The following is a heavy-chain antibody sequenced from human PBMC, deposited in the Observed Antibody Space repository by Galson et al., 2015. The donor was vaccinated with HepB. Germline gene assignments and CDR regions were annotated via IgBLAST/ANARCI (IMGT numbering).Heavy chain of an antibody. V-gene: IGHV3-48*01. CDR1: GFTFSSYS. J-gene: IGHJ4*02. Sequence: SLRLSCAASGFTFSSYSMNWVRQAPGKGLEWVSYISSSSSTIYYADSVKGRFTISRDNAKNSLYLQMNSLRAEDTAVYYCAGTGYSYGWAFDYWGQGTLVTVSS. CDR3: AGTGYSYGWAFDY. D-gene: IGHD5-18*01. CDR2: ISSSSSTI.